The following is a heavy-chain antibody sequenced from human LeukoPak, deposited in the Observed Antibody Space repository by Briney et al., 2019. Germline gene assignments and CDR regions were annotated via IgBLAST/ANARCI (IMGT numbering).Heavy chain of an antibody. V-gene: IGHV1-46*01. J-gene: IGHJ4*02. D-gene: IGHD3-9*01. Sequence: GASVKVSCKASGYTFTSYYMHWVRQAPGQGLEWMGIINPSGGSTSYAQKFQGRVTMTRDTSKNQFSLKLSSVTAADTAVYYCARGVLRYFDWYPLGFDYWGQGTLVTVSS. CDR1: GYTFTSYY. CDR3: ARGVLRYFDWYPLGFDY. CDR2: INPSGGST.